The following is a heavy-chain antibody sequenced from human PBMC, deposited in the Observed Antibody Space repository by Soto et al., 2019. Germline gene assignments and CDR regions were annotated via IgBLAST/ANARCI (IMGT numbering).Heavy chain of an antibody. V-gene: IGHV4-59*01. D-gene: IGHD3-3*01. CDR2: IYYSGST. CDR1: GGSISSYY. J-gene: IGHJ4*02. CDR3: ARHYDCWSGYYFDY. Sequence: SETLSLTCTVSGGSISSYYWSWIRQPPGKGLEWIGYIYYSGSTTYNPSLKSRVTISVDTSKNQFSLKLSSVTAADTAVYYCARHYDCWSGYYFDYWGQGTLVTVSS.